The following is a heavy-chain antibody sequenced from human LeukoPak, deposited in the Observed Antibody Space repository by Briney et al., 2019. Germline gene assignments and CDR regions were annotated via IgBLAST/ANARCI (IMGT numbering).Heavy chain of an antibody. Sequence: AGGSLRLSCAASGFTFSSYGMSWVRQAPGKGLEWVSSISGSGANTYYADSVKGRFTISRDNSKNTLYLQMNSLRAEDTAVYYCARHPEPGYCSSTSCHESYFDYWGQGTLVTVSS. J-gene: IGHJ4*02. V-gene: IGHV3-23*01. CDR3: ARHPEPGYCSSTSCHESYFDY. D-gene: IGHD2-2*01. CDR2: ISGSGANT. CDR1: GFTFSSYG.